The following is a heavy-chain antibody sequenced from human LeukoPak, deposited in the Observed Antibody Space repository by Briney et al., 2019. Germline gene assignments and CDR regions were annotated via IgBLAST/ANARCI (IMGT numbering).Heavy chain of an antibody. D-gene: IGHD4-23*01. CDR3: ARDPDYGGNSFDY. Sequence: PGGSLRLSCAASGFTLSSYSMNWVCQAPGKGLEWVSSISSSSSYIYYADSVKGRFTISRDNAKNSLYLQMNSLRAEDTAVYYCARDPDYGGNSFDYWGQGTLVTVSS. J-gene: IGHJ4*02. CDR2: ISSSSSYI. V-gene: IGHV3-21*01. CDR1: GFTLSSYS.